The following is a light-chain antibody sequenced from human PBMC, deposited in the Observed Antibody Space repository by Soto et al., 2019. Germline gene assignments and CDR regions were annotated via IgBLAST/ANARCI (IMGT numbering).Light chain of an antibody. CDR3: KSYDGSNTYV. CDR2: EVS. J-gene: IGLJ1*01. V-gene: IGLV2-8*01. CDR1: SSDVGKYDY. Sequence: QSALTQPPSASGSPGQSVTISCTGTSSDVGKYDYVSWFQHHPGKAPKLIIYEVSKRPSGVPDRFSGSKSGSTASLTVSGLQAADEADYFCKSYDGSNTYVFGSGTKVTVL.